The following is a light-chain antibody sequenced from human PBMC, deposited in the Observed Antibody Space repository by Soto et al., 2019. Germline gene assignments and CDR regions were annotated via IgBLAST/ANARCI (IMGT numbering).Light chain of an antibody. CDR3: QQRSDWPIT. Sequence: EIVLTQSPATLSLSPGERATLSCRGSQSVRSHLVWYQQKPGQAPRLLIYEASNRATGIPARFSGSGSGTDFTLTISSLAPEDFAVYYCQQRSDWPITFGQGTRLEIK. CDR1: QSVRSH. CDR2: EAS. V-gene: IGKV3-11*01. J-gene: IGKJ5*01.